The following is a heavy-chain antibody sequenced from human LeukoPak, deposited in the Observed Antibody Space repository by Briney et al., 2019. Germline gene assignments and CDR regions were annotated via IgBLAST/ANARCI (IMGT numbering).Heavy chain of an antibody. V-gene: IGHV3-23*01. CDR2: ISGSGGST. CDR3: AAHSGWFGELFYWFDP. CDR1: GFTFSSYS. Sequence: PGGSLRLSCAASGFTFSSYSMNWVRQAPGKGLEWVSAISGSGGSTYYADSVKGRFTISRDNSKNTLYLQMNSLRAEDTAVYYCAAHSGWFGELFYWFDPWGQGTLVTVSS. J-gene: IGHJ5*02. D-gene: IGHD3-10*01.